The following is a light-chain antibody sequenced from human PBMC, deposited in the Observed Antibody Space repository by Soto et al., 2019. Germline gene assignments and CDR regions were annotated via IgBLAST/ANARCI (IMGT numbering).Light chain of an antibody. CDR3: QQYNNWLMYT. Sequence: EIVMTQSPATLSVSPGERATLSCRASQSVSSNLAWYQQKPGQAPRLLIYGASTRATGSPARFSGSGSETEFTLTISSLQSEDFAVYYCQQYNNWLMYTFGQGTKLEIK. CDR2: GAS. V-gene: IGKV3-15*01. CDR1: QSVSSN. J-gene: IGKJ2*01.